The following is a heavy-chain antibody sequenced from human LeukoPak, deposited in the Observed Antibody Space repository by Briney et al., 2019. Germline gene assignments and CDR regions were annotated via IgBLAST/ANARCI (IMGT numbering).Heavy chain of an antibody. CDR2: ISQIGDEI. Sequence: GGSLRLSCEASGFTFSSYAMGWARQAPGEGLEWVATISQIGDEIYYADSVKGRFTISRDNSKNTLYLQMNSLRPEDTAVYYCAKESGISEFDYWGQGTLVTVSS. J-gene: IGHJ4*02. V-gene: IGHV3-23*01. D-gene: IGHD1-26*01. CDR3: AKESGISEFDY. CDR1: GFTFSSYA.